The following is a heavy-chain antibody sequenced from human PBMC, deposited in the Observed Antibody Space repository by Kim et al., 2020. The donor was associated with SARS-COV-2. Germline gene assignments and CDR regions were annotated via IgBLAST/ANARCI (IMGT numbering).Heavy chain of an antibody. CDR3: ARGRQVVGSFLFDY. CDR2: INHSGST. V-gene: IGHV4-34*01. J-gene: IGHJ4*02. CDR1: GGSFSGYY. D-gene: IGHD2-15*01. Sequence: SETLSLTCAVYGGSFSGYYWSWIRQPPGKGLEWIGEINHSGSTNYNPSLKSRVTISVDTSKNQFSLKLSSVTAADTAVYYCARGRQVVGSFLFDYWGQGTLVTVSS.